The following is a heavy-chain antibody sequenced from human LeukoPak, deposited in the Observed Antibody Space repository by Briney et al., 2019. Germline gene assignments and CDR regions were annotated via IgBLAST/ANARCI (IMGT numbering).Heavy chain of an antibody. V-gene: IGHV1-2*02. CDR3: ARDLIVVVNPKPEYFQH. J-gene: IGHJ1*01. CDR2: INPNSGGT. Sequence: EASVKVSCKASGYTFTGYYMHWVRQAPGQGLEWMGWINPNSGGTVYTQKSQGRVTMTRDTSISTVYMELSRVRSDDTAVYYCARDLIVVVNPKPEYFQHWGQGTLVTVSS. D-gene: IGHD3-22*01. CDR1: GYTFTGYY.